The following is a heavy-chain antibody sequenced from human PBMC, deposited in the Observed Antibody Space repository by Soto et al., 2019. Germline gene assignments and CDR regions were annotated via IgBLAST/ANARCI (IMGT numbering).Heavy chain of an antibody. Sequence: PSETLSLTCAVYGGSFSGYYWSWIRQPPGKGLEWIGEINHSGSTNYNPSLKSRVTISVDTSKNQFSLKLSSVTAAATAVYYCARAGAGITIFGVVLYNWFDHWGQGTLVTVSS. V-gene: IGHV4-34*01. D-gene: IGHD3-3*01. CDR2: INHSGST. J-gene: IGHJ5*02. CDR1: GGSFSGYY. CDR3: ARAGAGITIFGVVLYNWFDH.